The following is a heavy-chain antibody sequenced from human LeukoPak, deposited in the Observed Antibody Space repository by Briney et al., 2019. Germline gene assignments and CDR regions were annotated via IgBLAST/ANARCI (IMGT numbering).Heavy chain of an antibody. V-gene: IGHV3-74*01. CDR1: GFTFSHYW. J-gene: IGHJ4*02. D-gene: IGHD3-22*01. CDR2: IESDGGRT. Sequence: PGGSLRLSCAASGFTFSHYWMHWVRQAPGKGLVWVSRIESDGGRTDYADSLKGRFTISRDNAKNTLYLQMNSLRAEDTAVYYCAREPNPHYYDSSSPLFDYWGQGTLVTVSS. CDR3: AREPNPHYYDSSSPLFDY.